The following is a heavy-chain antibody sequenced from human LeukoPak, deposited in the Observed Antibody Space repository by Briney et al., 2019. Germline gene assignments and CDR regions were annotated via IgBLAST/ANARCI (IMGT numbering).Heavy chain of an antibody. J-gene: IGHJ4*02. CDR2: ISGRGDGT. V-gene: IGHV3-23*01. CDR3: ANPEITVTTGLGY. Sequence: GGSLRLSCAASGFTFSSYAMNWVRQAPGKGLEWVSGISGRGDGTHYGDSVKGRFTISRDNSKNTLYLQMNSLRAEDTAVYYCANPEITVTTGLGYWGQGTLVTVSS. CDR1: GFTFSSYA. D-gene: IGHD4-17*01.